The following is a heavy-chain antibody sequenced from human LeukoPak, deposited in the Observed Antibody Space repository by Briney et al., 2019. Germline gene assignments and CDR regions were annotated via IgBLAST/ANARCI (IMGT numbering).Heavy chain of an antibody. J-gene: IGHJ6*02. Sequence: GGSLRLSCAASGFTFSSNYMSWVRQAPGKGLEWVSVIYSGGSTYYADSVKGRFTISRDNSKNTLYLQMNSLRAEDTAVYYCARAERSGPYGMDVWGQGTTVTVSS. CDR1: GFTFSSNY. V-gene: IGHV3-53*01. CDR3: ARAERSGPYGMDV. D-gene: IGHD1-1*01. CDR2: IYSGGST.